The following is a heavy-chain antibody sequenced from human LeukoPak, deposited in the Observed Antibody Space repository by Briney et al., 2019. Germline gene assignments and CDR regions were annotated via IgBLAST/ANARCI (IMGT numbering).Heavy chain of an antibody. D-gene: IGHD2-15*01. Sequence: ASVTVSCKASGYTFTSYGISWVRQAPGQGLERMGWISAYNGNTNYAQKLQGRVTMTTDTSTSTAYMELRSLRSDDTAVYYCARGYSSGVVAACDYWGQGTLVTVSS. CDR3: ARGYSSGVVAACDY. V-gene: IGHV1-18*01. CDR1: GYTFTSYG. J-gene: IGHJ4*02. CDR2: ISAYNGNT.